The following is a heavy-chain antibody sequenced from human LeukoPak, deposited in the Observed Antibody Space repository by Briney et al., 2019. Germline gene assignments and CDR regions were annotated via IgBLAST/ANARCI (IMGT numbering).Heavy chain of an antibody. CDR3: AREAWTGFGAFDI. J-gene: IGHJ3*02. CDR1: GDSVSSNSAA. D-gene: IGHD3/OR15-3a*01. CDR2: TYYRSKWYN. Sequence: SQTLSLTCAISGDSVSSNSAAWNWLRQSPSRGLEWLGRTYYRSKWYNDYAVSVKSRITINPDTSKNQFSLQLNSVTPEDTAVYYCAREAWTGFGAFDIWGQGTMVTVSS. V-gene: IGHV6-1*01.